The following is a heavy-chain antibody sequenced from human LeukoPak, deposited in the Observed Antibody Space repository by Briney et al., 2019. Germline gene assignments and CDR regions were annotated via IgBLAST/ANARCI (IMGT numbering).Heavy chain of an antibody. Sequence: GGSLRLSCAASGFPFSSYGMHWVRQAPGKGLEWVAVISYDGSNKYYEDSVKGRFTISRDNSKNTLYLQMNSLRAEDMAVYYCAKDRGVPRYDNWFDPWGQGTLVTVSS. V-gene: IGHV3-30*18. J-gene: IGHJ5*02. D-gene: IGHD3-10*01. CDR1: GFPFSSYG. CDR2: ISYDGSNK. CDR3: AKDRGVPRYDNWFDP.